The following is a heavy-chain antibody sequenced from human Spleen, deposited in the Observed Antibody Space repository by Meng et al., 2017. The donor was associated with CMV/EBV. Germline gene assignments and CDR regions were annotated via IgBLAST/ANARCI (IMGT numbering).Heavy chain of an antibody. CDR2: IHSRGRT. V-gene: IGHV4-30-2*05. Sequence: SVRSGGYSWGWSRQPQGRGVGEVGNIHSRGRTNYKPSMERRVTISINTSKDQFSMKLSSVTAPDTAVYYCARGENETKRLHGEFHPWGQGTLVTVSS. D-gene: IGHD3-16*01. CDR1: SVRSGGYS. CDR3: ARGENETKRLHGEFHP. J-gene: IGHJ5*02.